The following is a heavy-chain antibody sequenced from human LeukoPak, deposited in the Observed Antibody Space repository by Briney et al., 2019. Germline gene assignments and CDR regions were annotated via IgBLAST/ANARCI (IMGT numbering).Heavy chain of an antibody. CDR1: GFTFSDYY. CDR3: AREWMGYSSSRRYYYYYMDV. V-gene: IGHV3-11*04. Sequence: GGSLRLSCAASGFTFSDYYMSWIRQAPGKGLDWVSYISGSGSATYYADSVKGRFTISRDNAKNSLYLQMNSLRAEDTALYYCAREWMGYSSSRRYYYYYMDVWGKGTTVTVSS. D-gene: IGHD6-13*01. CDR2: ISGSGSAT. J-gene: IGHJ6*03.